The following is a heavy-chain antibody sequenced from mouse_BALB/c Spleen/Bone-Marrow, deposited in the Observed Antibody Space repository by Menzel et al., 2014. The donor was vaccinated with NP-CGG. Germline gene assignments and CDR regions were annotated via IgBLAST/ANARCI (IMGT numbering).Heavy chain of an antibody. J-gene: IGHJ4*01. Sequence: EVQLQQSGAELVKPGAPVKLSCTASGFNIKDTYMHWVKQRPEQGLEWIGRIDPANGNTKYDPKSQGKATITADTSSNTAYLQLSSLTSEDTSVYYCARWEYYAMDYWGQGTSVTVSS. CDR3: ARWEYYAMDY. D-gene: IGHD4-1*01. CDR2: IDPANGNT. CDR1: GFNIKDTY. V-gene: IGHV14-3*02.